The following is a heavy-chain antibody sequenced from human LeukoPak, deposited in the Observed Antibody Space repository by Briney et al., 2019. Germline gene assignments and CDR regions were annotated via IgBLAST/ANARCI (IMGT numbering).Heavy chain of an antibody. CDR2: SYYSGTT. V-gene: IGHV4-59*11. CDR3: ARSGDGYNFGDAFDI. D-gene: IGHD5-24*01. Sequence: SETLSLTCNVSGGSITSHSWNWIRQSPGKGLEWIGYSYYSGTTNYSPSLKSRVTISLDTSKNQISLKLSSVTAADTAVYYCARSGDGYNFGDAFDIWGQGTMVTVSS. J-gene: IGHJ3*02. CDR1: GGSITSHS.